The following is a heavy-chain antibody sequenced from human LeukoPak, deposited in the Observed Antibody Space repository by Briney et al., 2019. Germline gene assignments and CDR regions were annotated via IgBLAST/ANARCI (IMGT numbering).Heavy chain of an antibody. CDR1: GFTFSSYA. V-gene: IGHV3-23*01. J-gene: IGHJ4*01. CDR3: AKDGNYYDSSGYYSTGFDY. Sequence: PGGSLRLSCAASGFTFSSYAMSWVRQAPGKGLEWVSAISGSGGSTYYADSVKGRFTISRDNSKNTLYLQMNSLRAEDTAVYYCAKDGNYYDSSGYYSTGFDYWGHGTLVTVSS. CDR2: ISGSGGST. D-gene: IGHD3-22*01.